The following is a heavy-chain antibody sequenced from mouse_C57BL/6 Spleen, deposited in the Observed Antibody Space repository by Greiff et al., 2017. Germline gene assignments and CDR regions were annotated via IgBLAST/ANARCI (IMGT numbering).Heavy chain of an antibody. CDR3: ARGVYYYGSSPSDY. D-gene: IGHD1-1*01. J-gene: IGHJ2*01. CDR1: GYTFTSYD. CDR2: IYPRDGST. Sequence: QVQLQQSGPGLVKPGASVKLSCKASGYTFTSYDINWVKQRPGQGLEWIGWIYPRDGSTKYNAQFKGKATLTVDTSSSTAYMELHSLTSEDSAVYFCARGVYYYGSSPSDYWGQGTTLTVSS. V-gene: IGHV1-85*01.